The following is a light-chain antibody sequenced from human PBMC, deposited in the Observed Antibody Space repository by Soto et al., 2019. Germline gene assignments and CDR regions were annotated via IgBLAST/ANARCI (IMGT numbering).Light chain of an antibody. J-gene: IGLJ3*02. V-gene: IGLV2-23*02. CDR3: CSYAGSATWV. CDR2: DVI. Sequence: SALTQPASVSGSPGQSITISCTGTSSDVGSYNLVSWYQHHPGKAPKLMIYDVIRRPSGLSNRFSGSRSGNTASLTISGLQADDEADYYCCSYAGSATWVFGGGTKLTVL. CDR1: SSDVGSYNL.